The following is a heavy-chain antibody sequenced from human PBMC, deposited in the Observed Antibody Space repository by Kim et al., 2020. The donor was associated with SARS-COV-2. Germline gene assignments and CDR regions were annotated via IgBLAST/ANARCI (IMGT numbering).Heavy chain of an antibody. J-gene: IGHJ6*02. Sequence: AASVKGRFTISRDNSKNTLYLQMNSLRAEDTAVYYCARAGSGSYYYGMDVWGQGTTVTVSS. D-gene: IGHD1-26*01. CDR3: ARAGSGSYYYGMDV. V-gene: IGHV3-30*01.